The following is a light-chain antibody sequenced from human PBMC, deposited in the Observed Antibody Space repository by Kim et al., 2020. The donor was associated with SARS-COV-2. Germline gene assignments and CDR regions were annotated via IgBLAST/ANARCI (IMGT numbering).Light chain of an antibody. Sequence: SVSPGEGATHSCRADQSVSSNLAWYQQKPGQAPRLLVYRASTRATGIPARFSGSGSGTEFTLTISSLQSEDFAVYFCQHYDSWPLAFGGGTKLEI. CDR2: RAS. V-gene: IGKV3-15*01. CDR3: QHYDSWPLA. CDR1: QSVSSN. J-gene: IGKJ4*01.